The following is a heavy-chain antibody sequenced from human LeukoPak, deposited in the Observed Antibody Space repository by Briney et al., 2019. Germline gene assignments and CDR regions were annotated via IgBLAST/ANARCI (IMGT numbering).Heavy chain of an antibody. J-gene: IGHJ4*02. V-gene: IGHV4-39*01. CDR3: ASDRIWFGESTNEY. CDR2: IYYGGSP. CDR1: GGSISTTTNS. D-gene: IGHD3-10*01. Sequence: SETLSLTCNVSGGSISTTTNSWGWAWIRQRPTKGLEWIGSIYYGGSPYYTSSLKSRVTISVDTSKNQFSLNLNSVTAADTAFYYCASDRIWFGESTNEYWGQGTLVTVSS.